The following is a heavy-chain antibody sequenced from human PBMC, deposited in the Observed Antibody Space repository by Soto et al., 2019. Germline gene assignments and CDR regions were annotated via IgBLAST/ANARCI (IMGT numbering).Heavy chain of an antibody. Sequence: PGGSLRLSCAASGFTVSNAWMSWVRQAPGKGLEWVGRIKSKTDGGTTDYAAPVKGRFTISRDDSKHTLYLQMNSLKTEDTAVYYCTTTYGDLDFDYWGQGTLVTVSS. J-gene: IGHJ4*02. CDR1: GFTVSNAW. D-gene: IGHD4-17*01. CDR3: TTTYGDLDFDY. V-gene: IGHV3-15*01. CDR2: IKSKTDGGTT.